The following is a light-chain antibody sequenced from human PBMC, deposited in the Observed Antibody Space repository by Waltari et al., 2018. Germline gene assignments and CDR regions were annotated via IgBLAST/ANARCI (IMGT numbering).Light chain of an antibody. V-gene: IGKV3-11*01. CDR2: GAS. CDR1: QSVSSY. Sequence: VILTQSPATLSLSPGERATLSCRASQSVSSYLAWYQQKPGQAPRLLIYGASSRATGIPDRFSGSESGTDFILTISSLEPEDVGVYHCYQHSSGYSFGQGTKVEIK. CDR3: YQHSSGYS. J-gene: IGKJ2*03.